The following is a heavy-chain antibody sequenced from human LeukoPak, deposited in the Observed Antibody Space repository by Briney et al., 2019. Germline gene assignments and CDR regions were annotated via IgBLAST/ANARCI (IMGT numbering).Heavy chain of an antibody. CDR3: ARDSSYYDFWSGSNYYYMDV. CDR2: INPNSGGT. V-gene: IGHV1-2*02. D-gene: IGHD3-3*01. J-gene: IGHJ6*03. Sequence: ASVKVSCKASGYTFTGYYMHWVRQAPGQGLEWMGWINPNSGGTNYAQKFQGRVTMTRDTSISTAYMELSRLRSDDTAVYYCARDSSYYDFWSGSNYYYMDVWGKGTTVTVSS. CDR1: GYTFTGYY.